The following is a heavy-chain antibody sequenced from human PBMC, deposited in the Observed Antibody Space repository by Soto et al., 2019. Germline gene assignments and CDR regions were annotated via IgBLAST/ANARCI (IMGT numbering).Heavy chain of an antibody. V-gene: IGHV3-74*01. CDR2: IYFDGITT. D-gene: IGHD1-26*01. CDR3: ARGGAMGVDY. J-gene: IGHJ4*02. CDR1: GFPFNPHW. Sequence: GSRRLSCTASGFPFNPHWMPWVRHAPGKGLVWVSRIYFDGITTNYADSVKGRLTVSRDNAKNTVYLHVNTLRDEDTAVYYCARGGAMGVDYWGQGTLVTVSS.